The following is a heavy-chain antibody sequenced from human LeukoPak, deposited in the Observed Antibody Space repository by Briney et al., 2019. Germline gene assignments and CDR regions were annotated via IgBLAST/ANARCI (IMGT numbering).Heavy chain of an antibody. D-gene: IGHD3-10*01. J-gene: IGHJ6*02. CDR1: GFTFSDYY. CDR3: ARVIYYGSGSPSDGMDV. V-gene: IGHV3-11*01. Sequence: GGSLRLSCAASGFTFSDYYMSWIRQAPGKGLEWVSYISSSGSTIYYADSVKGRFTISRDNAKNSLNLQMNSLRAEDTAVYYCARVIYYGSGSPSDGMDVWGQGTTVTVSS. CDR2: ISSSGSTI.